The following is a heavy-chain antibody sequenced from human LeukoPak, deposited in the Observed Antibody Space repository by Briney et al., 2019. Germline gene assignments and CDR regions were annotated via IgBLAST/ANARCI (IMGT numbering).Heavy chain of an antibody. CDR1: GFTVSSNY. D-gene: IGHD3-10*01. V-gene: IGHV3-53*05. CDR2: IYSGGST. J-gene: IGHJ4*02. CDR3: AKDSGGWGFDY. Sequence: PGGSLRLSCAASGFTVSSNYMSWVRQAPGKGLEWVSVIYSGGSTYYADSVKGRFTISRDNSKNTLYLQMNSLRPEDTAVYYCAKDSGGWGFDYWGQGTLVTVSS.